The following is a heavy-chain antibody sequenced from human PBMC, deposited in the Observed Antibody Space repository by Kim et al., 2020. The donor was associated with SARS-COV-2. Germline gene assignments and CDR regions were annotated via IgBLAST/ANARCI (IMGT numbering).Heavy chain of an antibody. V-gene: IGHV3-53*04. CDR2: IYSGGST. J-gene: IGHJ3*02. Sequence: GGSLRLSCAASGFTVSSNYMSWVRQAPGKGLEWVSVIYSGGSTYYADSVKGRFTISRHNSKNTLYLQMNSLRAEDTAVYYCARACGGGGDCYNAFDIWGQGTMVTVSS. CDR3: ARACGGGGDCYNAFDI. CDR1: GFTVSSNY. D-gene: IGHD2-21*02.